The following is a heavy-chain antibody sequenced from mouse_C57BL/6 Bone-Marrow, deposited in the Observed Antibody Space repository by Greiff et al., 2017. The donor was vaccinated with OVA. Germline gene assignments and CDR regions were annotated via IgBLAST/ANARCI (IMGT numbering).Heavy chain of an antibody. V-gene: IGHV1-54*01. D-gene: IGHD1-1*01. CDR1: GYAFTNYL. CDR3: ARCPYYYGSSFDY. J-gene: IGHJ2*01. CDR2: INPGSGCT. Sequence: VQLQQSGAELVRPGPSVKVSCKASGYAFTNYLIEWVKQRPGQGLEWIGVINPGSGCTNYNEKVKGKATLTADKSSSTAYMQLSSLTSEDSAVYFCARCPYYYGSSFDYRGQGTTLTVSS.